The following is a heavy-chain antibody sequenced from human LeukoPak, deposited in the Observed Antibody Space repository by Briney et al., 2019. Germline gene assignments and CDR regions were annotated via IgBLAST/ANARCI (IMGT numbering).Heavy chain of an antibody. CDR3: ARSSYSSSSSV. V-gene: IGHV3-23*01. CDR2: ITGSGGGT. Sequence: GGSLRLSCAASGFTFSSSAMSWVRQAPGKGLEWISGITGSGGGTSYADSVKGRFSISRDNSKNTLHLQMNSLRAEDTAVYYCARSSYSSSSSVWGQGTMVTVSS. D-gene: IGHD6-6*01. CDR1: GFTFSSSA. J-gene: IGHJ3*01.